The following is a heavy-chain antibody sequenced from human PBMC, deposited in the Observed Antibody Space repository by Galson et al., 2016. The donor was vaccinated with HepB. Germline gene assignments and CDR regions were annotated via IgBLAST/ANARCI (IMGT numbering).Heavy chain of an antibody. CDR3: AGKRHGNFPFDY. J-gene: IGHJ4*02. D-gene: IGHD4-23*01. Sequence: SLRLSCAASGFTFSTYAMSWVRQAPGRGLEWVASISGTSITTLYADSVRGRFTISRDNSKNTLYLQMRSLRDDDTAVYFCAGKRHGNFPFDYWGQGTLVTVSS. V-gene: IGHV3-23*01. CDR1: GFTFSTYA. CDR2: ISGTSITT.